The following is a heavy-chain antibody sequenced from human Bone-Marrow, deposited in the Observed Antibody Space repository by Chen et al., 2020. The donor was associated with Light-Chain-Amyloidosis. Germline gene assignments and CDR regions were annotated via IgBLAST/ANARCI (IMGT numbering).Heavy chain of an antibody. J-gene: IGHJ4*02. V-gene: IGHV3-15*01. CDR1: GFTFSGAW. CDR3: TTDGRTDY. CDR2: IKSDADGGTT. Sequence: EVNLVESGGGLVKPGGSLRLSCEASGFTFSGAWMSWVRQAPGKGLEWLGRIKSDADGGTTDYAAPVQGRFSISRDDSKKTLYLQMSSLKIEDTAMYYCTTDGRTDYWGQGTLVTVSS.